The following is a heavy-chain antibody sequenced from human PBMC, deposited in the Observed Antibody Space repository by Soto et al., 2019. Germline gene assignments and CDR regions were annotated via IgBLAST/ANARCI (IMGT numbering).Heavy chain of an antibody. Sequence: PSETLSLTCTVSGVSISSYYWSWILQPPGKGLEWIGYIYYSGSTNYNPSLKSRVTISLDTSKNQFSLKLSSVTAADTAVYYCARDPKLYSISWLNYPPYGTVVPCQGTMVSVFS. CDR3: ARDPKLYSISWLNYPPYGTVV. V-gene: IGHV4-59*01. CDR1: GVSISSYY. D-gene: IGHD6-13*01. J-gene: IGHJ6*02. CDR2: IYYSGST.